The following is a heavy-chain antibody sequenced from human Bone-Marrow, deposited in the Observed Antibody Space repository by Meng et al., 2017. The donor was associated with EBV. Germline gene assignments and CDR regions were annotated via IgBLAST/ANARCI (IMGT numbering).Heavy chain of an antibody. J-gene: IGHJ4*02. CDR2: IWYDGSNK. V-gene: IGHV3-33*01. CDR3: ARQTPPYDSSGYYLNY. Sequence: VLLVESGGGVVQPGRFLRRSCAASGFTFKSYGMHWVRQAPGKGLEWVAVIWYDGSNKYYADSVKGRFTISRDNSKNTLYLQMNSLRAEDTAVYYCARQTPPYDSSGYYLNYWGQGTLVTVSS. D-gene: IGHD3-22*01. CDR1: GFTFKSYG.